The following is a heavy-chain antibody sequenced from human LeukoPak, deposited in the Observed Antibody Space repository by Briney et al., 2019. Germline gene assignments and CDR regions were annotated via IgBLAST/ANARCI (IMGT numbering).Heavy chain of an antibody. V-gene: IGHV1-24*01. J-gene: IGHJ5*02. D-gene: IGHD4-11*01. CDR3: ARGSTTNYFDP. CDR2: FDPDDGAT. Sequence: ASEKVSCKVSGYSVTELSMHWVRQAPGIGFPWMGGFDPDDGATIYAQNFQGRVTMTHDTSTDTAYMELSSLGSEDTAVYYCARGSTTNYFDPWGQGTLVIVSS. CDR1: GYSVTELS.